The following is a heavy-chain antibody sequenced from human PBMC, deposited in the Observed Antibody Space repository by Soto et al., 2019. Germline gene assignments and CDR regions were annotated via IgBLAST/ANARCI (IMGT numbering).Heavy chain of an antibody. D-gene: IGHD3-10*01. V-gene: IGHV1-69*13. J-gene: IGHJ6*02. CDR1: GGTFSIYA. Sequence: RASVKGSCKASGGTFSIYAISWVRQAPGQGLEWMGGIIPIFGTANYAQKFQGRVTITADESTSTAYMELSSLRPEDTAVYYCAEDEGYYGSGKNYYGMDVWG. CDR2: IIPIFGTA. CDR3: AEDEGYYGSGKNYYGMDV.